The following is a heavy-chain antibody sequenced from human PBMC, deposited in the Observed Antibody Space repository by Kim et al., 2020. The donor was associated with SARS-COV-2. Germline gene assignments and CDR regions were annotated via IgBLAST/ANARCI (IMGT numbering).Heavy chain of an antibody. CDR3: ARVLGSGTPVNWFDP. CDR1: GGSISSGGYY. V-gene: IGHV4-31*03. Sequence: SETLSLTCTVSGGSISSGGYYWSWIRQHPGKGLEWIGYIYYSGSTYYNPSLKSRVTISVDTSKNQFSLKLSSVTAADTAVYYCARVLGSGTPVNWFDPWGQGTLVTVSS. J-gene: IGHJ5*02. D-gene: IGHD2-15*01. CDR2: IYYSGST.